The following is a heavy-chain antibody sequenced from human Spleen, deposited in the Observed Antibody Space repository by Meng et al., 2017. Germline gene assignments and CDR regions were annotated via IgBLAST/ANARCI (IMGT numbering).Heavy chain of an antibody. CDR2: IYHSGST. D-gene: IGHD3-3*01. Sequence: QVQLQESGPGLVEPSGTLSLTFSVSGGAISNSNWWSWVRQPPGKGLEWMGEIYHSGSTNYNPSLKSRVTISVDKSKNQFSLKLSSVTAADTAVYYCAILITILGGMDVWGQGTTVTVSS. J-gene: IGHJ6*02. CDR1: GGAISNSNW. V-gene: IGHV4-4*02. CDR3: AILITILGGMDV.